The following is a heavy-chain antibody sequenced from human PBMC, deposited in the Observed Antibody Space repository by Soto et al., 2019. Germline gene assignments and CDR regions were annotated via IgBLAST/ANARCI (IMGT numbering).Heavy chain of an antibody. CDR3: ARSHCSSSSCYVGSWDY. D-gene: IGHD2-2*01. CDR1: GYTFTGYD. J-gene: IGHJ4*02. Sequence: QVQLVQSGAEVKKPGASVKVSCKASGYTFTGYDMHWVRQAPGQGLEWMGWINPNRGGTNYAQKFQGWVTMTRDTSISTAYMELSRMRSDDTAVYYCARSHCSSSSCYVGSWDYWGQGTLVTVSS. CDR2: INPNRGGT. V-gene: IGHV1-2*04.